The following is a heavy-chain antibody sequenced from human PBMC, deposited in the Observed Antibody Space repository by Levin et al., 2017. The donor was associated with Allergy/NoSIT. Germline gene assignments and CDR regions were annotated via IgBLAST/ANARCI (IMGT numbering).Heavy chain of an antibody. D-gene: IGHD2-15*01. CDR1: GFTFSSYS. J-gene: IGHJ3*02. Sequence: KSGGSLRLSCAASGFTFSSYSMNWVRQAPGKGLEWVSSISSSSSYIYYADSVKGRFTISRDNAKNSLYLQMNSLRAEDTAVYYCARDCGGSCYSGWPSDAFDIWGQGTMVTVSS. V-gene: IGHV3-21*01. CDR2: ISSSSSYI. CDR3: ARDCGGSCYSGWPSDAFDI.